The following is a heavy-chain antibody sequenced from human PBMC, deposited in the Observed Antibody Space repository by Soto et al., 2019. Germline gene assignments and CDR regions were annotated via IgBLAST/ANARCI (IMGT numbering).Heavy chain of an antibody. CDR1: GYTFTSYV. J-gene: IGHJ4*02. Sequence: ASVKVSCKASGYTFTSYVISWVRQAPGQGLEWMGWISAYNGNTNYAQKLQGRVTMTTDTSTSTAYMELRSLRSDDTAVYYCAREGSYDSSGYYYPDYWGQGTLVTVSS. CDR3: AREGSYDSSGYYYPDY. D-gene: IGHD3-22*01. V-gene: IGHV1-18*01. CDR2: ISAYNGNT.